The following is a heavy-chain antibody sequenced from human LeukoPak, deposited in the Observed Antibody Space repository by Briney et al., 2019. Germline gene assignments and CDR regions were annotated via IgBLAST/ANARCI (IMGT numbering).Heavy chain of an antibody. CDR2: ISVYNGNT. Sequence: GASVKVSCKASGYTFTNYGISWVRQAPGQGLEWMGWISVYNGNTHYAQKPQGRVSMTTDTSTNTAYMEMRSLRSDDTAVYYCARASSWIYYLDHWGQGTLVTVSS. CDR3: ARASSWIYYLDH. J-gene: IGHJ4*02. D-gene: IGHD2-2*03. V-gene: IGHV1-18*01. CDR1: GYTFTNYG.